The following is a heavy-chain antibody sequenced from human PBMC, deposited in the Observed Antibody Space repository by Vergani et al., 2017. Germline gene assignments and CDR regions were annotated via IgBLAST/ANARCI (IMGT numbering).Heavy chain of an antibody. CDR3: ARDHIVVVPAAQGYAFDI. CDR2: INAGNGNT. CDR1: GYTFTSYA. J-gene: IGHJ3*02. D-gene: IGHD2-2*01. Sequence: QVQLVQSGAEVKKPGASVKVSCKASGYTFTSYAMHWVRQAPGQRLEWMGWINAGNGNTKYSQKFQGRVTITRDTSASTAYMELSSLRSEDTAVYYCARDHIVVVPAAQGYAFDIWGQGTMVTVSS. V-gene: IGHV1-3*01.